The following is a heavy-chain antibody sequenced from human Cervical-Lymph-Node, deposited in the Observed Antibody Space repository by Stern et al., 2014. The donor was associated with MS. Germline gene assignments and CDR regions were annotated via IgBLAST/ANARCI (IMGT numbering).Heavy chain of an antibody. Sequence: QVQLGESGAEVKKPGASVKVSCKVSGYTLSEISMHWVRQAPGKGREWMGGFDPEHGETRYAQKFQGRFTMAEDRSTDTAYMELSSLRSEDTAVYYCATHRGRVTYYYGMDVWGQGTTVTVSS. CDR1: GYTLSEIS. CDR3: ATHRGRVTYYYGMDV. CDR2: FDPEHGET. D-gene: IGHD2-21*02. J-gene: IGHJ6*02. V-gene: IGHV1-24*01.